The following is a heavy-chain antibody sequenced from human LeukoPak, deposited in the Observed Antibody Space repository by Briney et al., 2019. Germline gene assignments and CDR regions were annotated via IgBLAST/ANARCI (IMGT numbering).Heavy chain of an antibody. CDR1: GGSISSGSYY. CDR3: AREATVLAYDY. CDR2: IYTSGST. V-gene: IGHV4-61*02. Sequence: SQTLSLTCTVSGGSISSGSYYWSWIRQPAGKGLEWIGRIYTSGSTNYNPSLKSRVTISVDTSKNQFSLKLSSVTAADTAVYYCAREATVLAYDYWGQGTLVTVSS. J-gene: IGHJ4*02. D-gene: IGHD4-17*01.